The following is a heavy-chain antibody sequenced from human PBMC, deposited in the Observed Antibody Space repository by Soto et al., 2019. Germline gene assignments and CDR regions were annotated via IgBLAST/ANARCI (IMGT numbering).Heavy chain of an antibody. D-gene: IGHD1-1*01. CDR2: ISGSGGST. Sequence: GGSLRLSCAASGFTFSSYAMSWVRQAPGKGLEWVSAISGSGGSTYYADSVKGRFTISRDNSKNTLYLQMNSLRAEDTAVYYCARENGLVFSYYYGMDVWGQGTTVTVSS. CDR3: ARENGLVFSYYYGMDV. V-gene: IGHV3-23*01. J-gene: IGHJ6*02. CDR1: GFTFSSYA.